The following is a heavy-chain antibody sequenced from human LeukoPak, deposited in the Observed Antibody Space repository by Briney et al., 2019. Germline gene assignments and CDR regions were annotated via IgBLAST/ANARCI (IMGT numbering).Heavy chain of an antibody. Sequence: PGGSLRLSCAAPGFTFSTYALSWVRQAPGKGLEWVSAISGNGGSTYYADSVKGRFTISRDNPKNTLYLQMNSLRAEDTALYYCTTAPSYSSSWYERNYWGQGNRVTVSS. CDR3: TTAPSYSSSWYERNY. CDR1: GFTFSTYA. J-gene: IGHJ4*02. CDR2: ISGNGGST. D-gene: IGHD6-13*01. V-gene: IGHV3-23*01.